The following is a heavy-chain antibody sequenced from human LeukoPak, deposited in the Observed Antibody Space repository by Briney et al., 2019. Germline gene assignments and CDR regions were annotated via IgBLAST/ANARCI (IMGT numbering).Heavy chain of an antibody. Sequence: GGSLRLSCAASGFTFSSYAMHWVRQAPGKGLQWVAVLSYDGSNKYYADSVKGRFTISRDNSKNTLFLQMDSLRPEDTAVYYCARVGIAVAGGAFDIWGQGTMVTVSS. V-gene: IGHV3-30*04. J-gene: IGHJ3*02. D-gene: IGHD6-19*01. CDR1: GFTFSSYA. CDR3: ARVGIAVAGGAFDI. CDR2: LSYDGSNK.